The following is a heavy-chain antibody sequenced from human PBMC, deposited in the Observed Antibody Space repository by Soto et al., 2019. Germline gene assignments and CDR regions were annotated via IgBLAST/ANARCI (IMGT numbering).Heavy chain of an antibody. V-gene: IGHV4-34*01. CDR2: INHSGST. CDR3: ARILERVVDY. J-gene: IGHJ4*02. D-gene: IGHD2-15*01. Sequence: QVQLQQWGAGLLKPSETLSLTCAVYGGSFSGYYWSWIRQPPGKGLEWIGEINHSGSTNYNPSLKSRVTISVDTSKNQFSLKLSSVTAADTAVYYCARILERVVDYWGQGTLVTVSS. CDR1: GGSFSGYY.